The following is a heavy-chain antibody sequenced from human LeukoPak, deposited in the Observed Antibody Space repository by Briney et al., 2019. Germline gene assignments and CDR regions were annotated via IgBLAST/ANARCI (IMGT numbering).Heavy chain of an antibody. D-gene: IGHD1-26*01. CDR3: ARGRRGCRELYYYYYMDV. J-gene: IGHJ6*03. V-gene: IGHV4-34*01. Sequence: SETLSLTCAVYGGSFSGYYWSWIRQPPGKGLGWIGEINHSGSTNYNPSLKSRVTISQATSKNQCSVKLSSVTAADTAVYYCARGRRGCRELYYYYYMDVWGKGTTVTVSS. CDR1: GGSFSGYY. CDR2: INHSGST.